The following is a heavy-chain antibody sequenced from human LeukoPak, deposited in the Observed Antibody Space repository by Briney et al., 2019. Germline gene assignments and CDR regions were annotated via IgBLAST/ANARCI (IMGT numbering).Heavy chain of an antibody. CDR1: GFTFDDYA. CDR2: ISWNSGSI. V-gene: IGHV3-9*01. D-gene: IGHD5-12*01. Sequence: PGGSLRLSCAASGFTFDDYAMHWVRQAPGKGLEWVSGISWNSGSIGYADSVKGRFTISRDNAKNSLYLQMNSLRAEDTALHYCAKVSSGYDRSFDYWGQGTLVTVSS. CDR3: AKVSSGYDRSFDY. J-gene: IGHJ4*02.